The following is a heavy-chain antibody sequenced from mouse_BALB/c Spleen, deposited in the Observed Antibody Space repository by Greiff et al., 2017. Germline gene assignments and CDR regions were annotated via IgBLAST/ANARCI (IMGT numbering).Heavy chain of an antibody. CDR2: IDPANGNT. V-gene: IGHV14-3*02. CDR1: GFTFKDTY. Sequence: EVQLQQSGAELVKPGASVKLSCTASGFTFKDTYMHWVQQRPEQGLEWIGRIDPANGNTKYDTKFQGKATSTADTSSNTAYLQLSSLTSEDTAVYYCARAGGFAYWGQGTLVTVSA. CDR3: ARAGGFAY. J-gene: IGHJ3*01.